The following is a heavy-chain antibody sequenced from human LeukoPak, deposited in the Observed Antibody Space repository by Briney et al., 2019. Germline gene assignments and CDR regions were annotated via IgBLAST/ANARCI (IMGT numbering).Heavy chain of an antibody. J-gene: IGHJ4*02. Sequence: PSETLSLTCAVSGGSISSGGYSWSWIRQPPGKGLEWIGYIYHSGSTYYNPSLKSRVTISVDRSKNQFSLKLSSVTAADTAVHYCARVGSSGYYLYYFDYWGQGTLVTVSS. CDR1: GGSISSGGYS. D-gene: IGHD3-22*01. V-gene: IGHV4-30-2*01. CDR3: ARVGSSGYYLYYFDY. CDR2: IYHSGST.